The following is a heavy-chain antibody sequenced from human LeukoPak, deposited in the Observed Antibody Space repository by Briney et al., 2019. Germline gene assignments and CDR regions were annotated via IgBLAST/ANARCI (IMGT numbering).Heavy chain of an antibody. J-gene: IGHJ3*02. CDR1: GYTFTNYY. CDR2: INPSGGNT. CDR3: ASNKPGELGAFDI. D-gene: IGHD3-16*01. Sequence: ASVKVSCKASGYTFTNYYMYWVRQAPGQGLEWMGIINPSGGNTSYAQKFQGRVTVTRDTSTSTVYMELSSLRSEDTAVYYCASNKPGELGAFDIWGQGTMVTVSS. V-gene: IGHV1-46*01.